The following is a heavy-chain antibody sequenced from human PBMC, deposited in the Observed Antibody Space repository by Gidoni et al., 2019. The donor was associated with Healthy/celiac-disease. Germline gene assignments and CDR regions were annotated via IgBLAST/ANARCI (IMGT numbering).Heavy chain of an antibody. D-gene: IGHD2-15*01. CDR2: ISYDGSNK. V-gene: IGHV3-30*04. CDR3: ARETKRYCSGGSCVLDY. Sequence: QVQLVASGGGVVQPGRSLRPPCDSSGFPFCRSAIHWGRQAPGKGLEWVAVISYDGSNKYYADSVKGRFTISRDNSKNTLYLQMNSLRAEDTAVYYCARETKRYCSGGSCVLDYWGQGTLVTVSS. J-gene: IGHJ4*02. CDR1: GFPFCRSA.